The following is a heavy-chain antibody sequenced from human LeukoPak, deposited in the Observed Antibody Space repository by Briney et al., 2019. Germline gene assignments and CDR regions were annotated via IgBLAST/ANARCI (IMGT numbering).Heavy chain of an antibody. CDR3: ARSATDYYDSSGHLFFDI. CDR1: GGSFSGYY. J-gene: IGHJ3*02. Sequence: SETLSLTCAVYGGSFSGYYWSWIRQPPGKGLEWIGEINHSGSTNYNPSPKSRVTISVDTSKNQFSLKLSSVTAADTAVYYCARSATDYYDSSGHLFFDIWGQGTMVTASS. D-gene: IGHD3-22*01. CDR2: INHSGST. V-gene: IGHV4-34*01.